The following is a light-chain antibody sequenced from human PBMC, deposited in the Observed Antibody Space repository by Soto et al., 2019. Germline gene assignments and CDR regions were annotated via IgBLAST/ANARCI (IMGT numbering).Light chain of an antibody. CDR3: SSYTSSSTVV. V-gene: IGLV2-14*01. CDR1: SSDVGGYNY. CDR2: DVS. J-gene: IGLJ2*01. Sequence: QSVLTQPASVSGSPGQSITISCTGTSSDVGGYNYVSWYQQHPGKAPKLMIYDVSNRPSGVSNRFSGSKSGNTASLTISVLQAEYEADYYCSSYTSSSTVVFGEGTKLTAL.